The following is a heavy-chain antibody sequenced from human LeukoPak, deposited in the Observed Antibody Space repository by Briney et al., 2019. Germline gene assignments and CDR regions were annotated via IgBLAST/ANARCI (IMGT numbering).Heavy chain of an antibody. D-gene: IGHD6-19*01. V-gene: IGHV1-8*02. Sequence: ASVKVSCKASGYTFTSYGISWVRQAPGQGLEWMGWMNPNSGNTGYAQKFQGRVTMTRNTSISTAYMELSSLRSEDTAVYYCASRAVAGKGVLDYWGQGTLVTVSS. J-gene: IGHJ4*02. CDR3: ASRAVAGKGVLDY. CDR1: GYTFTSYG. CDR2: MNPNSGNT.